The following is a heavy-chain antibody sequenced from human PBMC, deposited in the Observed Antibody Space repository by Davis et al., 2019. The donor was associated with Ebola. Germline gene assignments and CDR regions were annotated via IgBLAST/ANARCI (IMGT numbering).Heavy chain of an antibody. D-gene: IGHD6-19*01. CDR2: ISSSGSTI. J-gene: IGHJ4*02. V-gene: IGHV3-11*01. CDR3: AKDPQWLVQYFDY. CDR1: GFTFSDYY. Sequence: GGSLRLSCAASGFTFSDYYMSWIRQAPGKGLEWVSYISSSGSTIYYADSVKGRFTISRDNSKNTLYLQMNSLRAEDTAVYYCAKDPQWLVQYFDYWGQGTLVTVSS.